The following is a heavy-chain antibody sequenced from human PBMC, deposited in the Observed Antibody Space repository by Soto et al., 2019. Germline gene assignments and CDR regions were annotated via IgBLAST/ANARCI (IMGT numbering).Heavy chain of an antibody. V-gene: IGHV1-18*01. CDR2: ISAYNGNT. CDR3: ARDRGYCSGGRRYSAQSDY. J-gene: IGHJ4*02. D-gene: IGHD2-15*01. CDR1: GYTFTSYG. Sequence: GASVKVSCKASGYTFTSYGISWVRQAPGQGLEWMGWISAYNGNTNYAQKLQGRVTMTTDTSTSTAYMELRSLRSDDTAVYYCARDRGYCSGGRRYSAQSDYRGQGTLVTVSS.